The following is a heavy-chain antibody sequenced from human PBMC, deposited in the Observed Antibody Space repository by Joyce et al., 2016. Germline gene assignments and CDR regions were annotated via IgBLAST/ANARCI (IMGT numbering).Heavy chain of an antibody. CDR3: ARVSRAAAGTRSWFDP. CDR2: ISSSCTYI. J-gene: IGHJ5*02. CDR1: GFTFSSYS. V-gene: IGHV3-21*02. Sequence: EVQLVESGGGLVKPGGSLRLSCAASGFTFSSYSMNWVRQAPGKGLEWVSSISSSCTYIYYADSLKGRFTISRDNTKNSLYLQMNSLRAEDTAVYYCARVSRAAAGTRSWFDPWGQGTLVTVSS. D-gene: IGHD6-13*01.